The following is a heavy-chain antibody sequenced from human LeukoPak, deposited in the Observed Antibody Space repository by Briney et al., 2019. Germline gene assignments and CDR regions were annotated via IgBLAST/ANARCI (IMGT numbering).Heavy chain of an antibody. V-gene: IGHV3-74*01. CDR2: ISSEGSDT. CDR3: ARPRGYNYGYFDQ. Sequence: GGSLRLSCAASGFTFSSYWMHWVRQVPGKGLVWVSIISSEGSDTGYADSVKGRFTISRDNAKNTLNLQMNSLRAEDTAVYYCARPRGYNYGYFDQWGQGTLVTVSS. J-gene: IGHJ4*02. CDR1: GFTFSSYW. D-gene: IGHD5-18*01.